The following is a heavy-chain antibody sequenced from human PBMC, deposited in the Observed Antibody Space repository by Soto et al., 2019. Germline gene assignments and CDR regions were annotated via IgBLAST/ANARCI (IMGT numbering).Heavy chain of an antibody. V-gene: IGHV1-3*01. CDR1: GYSFTTFF. Sequence: ASVKVSCKTSGYSFTTFFLHWMRQAPGQRLEWMGWINPANGDTMYSQKFLGRVSNTRDTSATTAYMELTSLTSEDTAVYYCARGPSSGCFDSWGQGTLVPVSS. CDR2: INPANGDT. CDR3: ARGPSSGCFDS. D-gene: IGHD5-12*01. J-gene: IGHJ4*02.